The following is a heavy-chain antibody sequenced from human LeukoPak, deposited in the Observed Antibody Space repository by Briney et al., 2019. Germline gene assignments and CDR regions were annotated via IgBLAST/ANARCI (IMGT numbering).Heavy chain of an antibody. Sequence: GGSVRLSCAASGFTFSSYWMSWVRQAPGKGLEWVANIKQDGSGKYYVDSVKGRFTISRDNAKNSLYLQMNSLRAEDTAVYYCARLGYYYDSSGYSKTLDYWGPGTLVTVSS. CDR1: GFTFSSYW. V-gene: IGHV3-7*01. CDR3: ARLGYYYDSSGYSKTLDY. J-gene: IGHJ4*02. D-gene: IGHD3-22*01. CDR2: IKQDGSGK.